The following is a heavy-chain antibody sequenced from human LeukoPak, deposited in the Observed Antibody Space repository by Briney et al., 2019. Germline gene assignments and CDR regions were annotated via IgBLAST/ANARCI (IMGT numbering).Heavy chain of an antibody. CDR2: IYTSGST. Sequence: SETLSLTCTVSGGSISSGSYYWSWIRQPAGKGLEWIGRIYTSGSTNYNPSLKSRVTISVDTSKNQFSLKLSSVTAADTAVYYCARERSSGYSYYYYMDVWGKGTTVTVSS. D-gene: IGHD3-22*01. CDR3: ARERSSGYSYYYYMDV. J-gene: IGHJ6*03. V-gene: IGHV4-61*02. CDR1: GGSISSGSYY.